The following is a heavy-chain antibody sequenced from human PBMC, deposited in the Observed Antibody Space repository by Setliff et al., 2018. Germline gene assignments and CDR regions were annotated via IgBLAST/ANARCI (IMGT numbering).Heavy chain of an antibody. D-gene: IGHD6-13*01. J-gene: IGHJ5*02. CDR1: GYTFTNFG. V-gene: IGHV1-18*01. CDR3: ARIGPSNWGIRGYNWLDP. CDR2: INNYNFNT. Sequence: GASVKVSCKASGYTFTNFGITWVRQAPGQGLEWMGWINNYNFNTNYAQKLQGRVTMAIDTSTSTAYMELRSLRSDDTAVYYCARIGPSNWGIRGYNWLDPWGQGTLVTVSS.